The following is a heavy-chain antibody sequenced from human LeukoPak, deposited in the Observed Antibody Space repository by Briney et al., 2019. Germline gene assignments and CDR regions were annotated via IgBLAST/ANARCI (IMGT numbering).Heavy chain of an antibody. V-gene: IGHV3-7*01. J-gene: IGHJ4*02. CDR3: ARALAAAGTGGYL. Sequence: QTGGSLRLSCAASGFTFSSYWMSWVRQAPGKGLEWVANLKQDGSEKYYVDSVKGRFTISRDNAKNSLYLQMNSLRAEDTAVYYCARALAAAGTGGYLWGQGTLVTVSS. CDR1: GFTFSSYW. CDR2: LKQDGSEK. D-gene: IGHD6-13*01.